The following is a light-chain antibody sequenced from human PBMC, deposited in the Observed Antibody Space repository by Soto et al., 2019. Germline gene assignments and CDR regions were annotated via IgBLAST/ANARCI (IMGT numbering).Light chain of an antibody. Sequence: MTQTPLSAPVTLGQSASISCRSSQSLVHSDRNTYLSWFHQRPGHPPRLLIYKVSKRFSGVPDRFGGSGSGTYFTLKIDRVEADDVGLYYCMQLSHFPWTFGQGTKVEV. CDR3: MQLSHFPWT. J-gene: IGKJ1*01. V-gene: IGKV2-24*01. CDR2: KVS. CDR1: QSLVHSDRNTY.